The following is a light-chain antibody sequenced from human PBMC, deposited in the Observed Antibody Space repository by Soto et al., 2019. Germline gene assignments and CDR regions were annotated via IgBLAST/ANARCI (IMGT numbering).Light chain of an antibody. CDR1: TSNIGSNT. V-gene: IGLV1-44*01. Sequence: QSVLTQPPSASGTPGQRVVISCSGSTSNIGSNTVSWYQHLPGTAPKLLIYSNNLRPSGVPDRFSGSKSGTSASLAISGLQAEDEADYYCSSYTSTNTRVFGGGTKLTVL. CDR2: SNN. J-gene: IGLJ3*02. CDR3: SSYTSTNTRV.